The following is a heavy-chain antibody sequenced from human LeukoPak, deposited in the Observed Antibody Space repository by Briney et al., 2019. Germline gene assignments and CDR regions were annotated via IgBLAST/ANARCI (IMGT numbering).Heavy chain of an antibody. D-gene: IGHD1-26*01. J-gene: IGHJ4*02. CDR3: ARDRVTYSGSYGFDY. V-gene: IGHV3-30-3*01. CDR1: GFTFSSYA. CDR2: ISYDGSNK. Sequence: GGSLRLSCAASGFTFSSYAMHWVRQAPGKGLEWVAVISYDGSNKYYADSVKGRFTISRDNSKNTQYLQMNSLRAEDTAVYYCARDRVTYSGSYGFDYWGQGTLVTVSS.